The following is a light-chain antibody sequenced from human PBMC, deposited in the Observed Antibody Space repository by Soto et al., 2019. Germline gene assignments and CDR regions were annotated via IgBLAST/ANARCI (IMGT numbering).Light chain of an antibody. CDR2: EVS. J-gene: IGLJ2*01. Sequence: QSVLTQPPSASGSPGQSVTISCTGTSSDVGVYNYVSWYQQHPGKAPKLMIYEVSKRPSGVPDRFSGSKSGNTASLTVSGLQADDEADYYCSSYAGSNTVLFGGGTKLTVL. V-gene: IGLV2-8*01. CDR1: SSDVGVYNY. CDR3: SSYAGSNTVL.